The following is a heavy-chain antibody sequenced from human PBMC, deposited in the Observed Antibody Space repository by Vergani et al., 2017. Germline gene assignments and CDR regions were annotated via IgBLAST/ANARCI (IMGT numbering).Heavy chain of an antibody. Sequence: VQLVESGGGLVKPGGSLRLSCEVSGFTFSVQAMHWVRQTPGKRLEYVSTITGDGYNTFYANSVKGRFSVSRDNSKNTLYLHMGSLRREDTAVYYCRTGGNQFDDRDYWGQGTLVTVSA. V-gene: IGHV3-64*01. CDR1: GFTFSVQA. D-gene: IGHD4-23*01. J-gene: IGHJ4*02. CDR2: ITGDGYNT. CDR3: RTGGNQFDDRDY.